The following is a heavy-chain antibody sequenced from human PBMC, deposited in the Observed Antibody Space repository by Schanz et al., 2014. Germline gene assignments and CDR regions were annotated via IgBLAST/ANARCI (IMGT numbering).Heavy chain of an antibody. CDR3: ARGRGCTGGSCYSWFDL. Sequence: QVQLVHSGAEVKKPGSSVKVSCKASGGTFSSYSISWVRQAPGQGLEWMGRIIPILGIANYAQKFQGRVTMTRNTSISTAYMELSSLRSEDTAVYYCARGRGCTGGSCYSWFDLWGQGTLVTVAS. CDR2: IIPILGIA. D-gene: IGHD2-15*01. V-gene: IGHV1-69*04. CDR1: GGTFSSYS. J-gene: IGHJ5*02.